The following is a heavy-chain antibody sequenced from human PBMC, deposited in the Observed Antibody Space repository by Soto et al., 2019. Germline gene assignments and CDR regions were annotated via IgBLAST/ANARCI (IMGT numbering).Heavy chain of an antibody. CDR3: ARGRYGDY. V-gene: IGHV1-18*01. Sequence: QVHLVQSGAEVKKPGASVKVFCKGSGYAFTTHGITWVRQAPGQGLEWMGWISAHNGNTNYAQKLQGRVTVTRDTSTSTAYMELRSLRSDDTAVYYCARGRYGDYWGQGALVTVSS. D-gene: IGHD1-1*01. J-gene: IGHJ4*02. CDR2: ISAHNGNT. CDR1: GYAFTTHG.